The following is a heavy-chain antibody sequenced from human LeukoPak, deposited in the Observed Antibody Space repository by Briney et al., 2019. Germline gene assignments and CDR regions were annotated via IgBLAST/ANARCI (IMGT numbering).Heavy chain of an antibody. CDR3: ARDYGCSSTSCYTTNWFDP. Sequence: GASVKVSCKASGGTFSSYAISWVRQAPGQGLEWMGGIIPIFGTANYAQKFQGRVTITADESTSTAYMELSSLRSEDTAVYYCARDYGCSSTSCYTTNWFDPRGQGTLVTVSS. D-gene: IGHD2-2*02. V-gene: IGHV1-69*13. J-gene: IGHJ5*02. CDR1: GGTFSSYA. CDR2: IIPIFGTA.